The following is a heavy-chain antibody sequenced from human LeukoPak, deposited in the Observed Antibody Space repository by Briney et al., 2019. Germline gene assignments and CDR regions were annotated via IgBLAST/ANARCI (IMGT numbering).Heavy chain of an antibody. CDR2: ISGSGGTT. CDR1: GFTFSGYA. D-gene: IGHD6-19*01. CDR3: ATPKSTSSAWYLAALDY. J-gene: IGHJ4*02. Sequence: GGSLRLSCAASGFTFSGYAMSWVRQAPVKGLAWVSAISGSGGTTYYADSVEGRFTISRDNSKNTLYLQMNSLRADDTAIYYCATPKSTSSAWYLAALDYWGQGTLVTVSS. V-gene: IGHV3-23*01.